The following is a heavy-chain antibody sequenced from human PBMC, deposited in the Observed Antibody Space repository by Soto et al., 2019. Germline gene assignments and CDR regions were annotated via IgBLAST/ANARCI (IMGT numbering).Heavy chain of an antibody. V-gene: IGHV3-66*01. D-gene: IGHD3-3*01. J-gene: IGHJ5*02. CDR1: GFTVSSNY. CDR3: ASPLILTFYIFWSVYPFAH. CDR2: IYSGGST. Sequence: ESGGGLVQPGGSLRLSCAASGFTVSSNYMSWVRQAPGKGLEWVSVIYSGGSTYYADSVKGRFTISRDNSKNTLYLQMNTLRAEDTAVYYCASPLILTFYIFWSVYPFAHGAQEPLFTVPS.